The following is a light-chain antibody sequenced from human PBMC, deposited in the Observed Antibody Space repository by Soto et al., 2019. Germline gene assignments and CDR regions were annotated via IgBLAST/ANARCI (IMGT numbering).Light chain of an antibody. CDR1: SSDVGGYNY. CDR3: SSYTSSSTLYV. J-gene: IGLJ1*01. V-gene: IGLV2-14*01. CDR2: EVS. Sequence: QSALSQLAAVSASPGQSITISCTGNSSDVGGYNYVSWYQQHPGKAPKLMIYEVSNRPSGVSKRFSGSKSGNTASLTISGLQAEDEADYYCSSYTSSSTLYVFGTGTKVTVL.